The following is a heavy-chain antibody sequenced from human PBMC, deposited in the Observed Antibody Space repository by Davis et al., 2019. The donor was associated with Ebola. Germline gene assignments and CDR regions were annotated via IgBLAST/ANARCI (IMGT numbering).Heavy chain of an antibody. J-gene: IGHJ6*02. CDR3: ARDVRQQLAENGYHYYSLDV. CDR2: VYSAGST. D-gene: IGHD6-13*01. V-gene: IGHV3-53*01. Sequence: GESLKISCAASGFTCSNYDMGWVRLVPGKGLEWVSGVYSAGSTYYADSVKGRFTISRDNSKNTLYLQMNSLRAEDTAVYYCARDVRQQLAENGYHYYSLDVWGQGTTVTVSS. CDR1: GFTCSNYD.